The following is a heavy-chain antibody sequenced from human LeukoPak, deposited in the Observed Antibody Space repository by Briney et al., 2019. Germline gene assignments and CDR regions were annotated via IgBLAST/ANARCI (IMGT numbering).Heavy chain of an antibody. Sequence: SETLSLTCAVYGGSFSGYYWSWIRQPPGKGLEWIGEINHSGSTNYNPSLKSRVTISVDTSKNQFSLKLSSVTAADTAVYYCARGRIAVDWGQGTLVTASS. CDR3: ARGRIAVD. CDR1: GGSFSGYY. J-gene: IGHJ4*02. V-gene: IGHV4-34*01. CDR2: INHSGST. D-gene: IGHD6-19*01.